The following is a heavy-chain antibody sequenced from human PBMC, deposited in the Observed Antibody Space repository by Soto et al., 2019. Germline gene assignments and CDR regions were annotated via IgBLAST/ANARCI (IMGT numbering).Heavy chain of an antibody. V-gene: IGHV1-18*01. D-gene: IGHD6-19*01. J-gene: IGHJ3*02. CDR2: ISAYNGNT. Sequence: ASVKVSCKASGYTFTSYGISWVRQAPGQGLEWMGWISAYNGNTNYAQKHQGRVTMTTDTSTSTAYMELRSLRSDDTAVFYCARKRYSSGWSHDAFDIWGQGTMVTVSS. CDR3: ARKRYSSGWSHDAFDI. CDR1: GYTFTSYG.